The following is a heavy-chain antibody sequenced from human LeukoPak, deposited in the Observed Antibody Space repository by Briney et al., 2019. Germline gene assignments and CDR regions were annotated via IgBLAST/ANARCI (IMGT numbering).Heavy chain of an antibody. J-gene: IGHJ5*02. CDR2: ISAYNGNT. D-gene: IGHD2-2*01. CDR3: ARASYCSSTSCTNWFDP. Sequence: ASVKVSCKASGYTFTIYGISWVRQAPGQGLEWMGWISAYNGNTNYAQRLQGRVTMTTDTSTSTVYMELSSLRSEDTAVYYCARASYCSSTSCTNWFDPWGQGTLVTVSS. V-gene: IGHV1-18*01. CDR1: GYTFTIYG.